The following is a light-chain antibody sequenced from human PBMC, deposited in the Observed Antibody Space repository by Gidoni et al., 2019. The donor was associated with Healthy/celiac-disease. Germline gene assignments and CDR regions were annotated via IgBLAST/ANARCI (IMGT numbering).Light chain of an antibody. CDR3: QSADSSGTIGV. Sequence: SYELTQPPSVSVSPGQTARITCAGDALPKQYAYWYQQKPVQAPVLVIYKDSERPSGIPERFSGSSSGKTVTLTISGVQAEDEADYYCQSADSSGTIGVFGGGTKLTVL. J-gene: IGLJ3*02. CDR2: KDS. V-gene: IGLV3-25*02. CDR1: ALPKQY.